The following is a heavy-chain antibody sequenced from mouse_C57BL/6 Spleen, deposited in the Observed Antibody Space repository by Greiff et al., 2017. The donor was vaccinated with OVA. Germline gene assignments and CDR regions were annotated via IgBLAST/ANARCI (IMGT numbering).Heavy chain of an antibody. CDR1: GYTFTDYN. J-gene: IGHJ4*01. V-gene: IGHV1-22*01. CDR2: INPNNGGT. D-gene: IGHD2-1*01. Sequence: EVKLVESGPELVKPGASVKMSCKASGYTFTDYNMHWVKQSHGKSLEWIGYINPNNGGTSYNQKFKGKATLTVNKSSSTAYMELRSLTSEDSAVYYWARINYYGNYEAMDYWGQGTSVTVSS. CDR3: ARINYYGNYEAMDY.